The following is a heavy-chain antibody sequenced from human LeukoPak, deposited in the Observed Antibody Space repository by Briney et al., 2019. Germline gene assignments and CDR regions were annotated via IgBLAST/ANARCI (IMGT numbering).Heavy chain of an antibody. J-gene: IGHJ5*02. V-gene: IGHV1-2*02. CDR1: GYTFTGYY. Sequence: ASVKVSCKASGYTFTGYYMNWVRQAPGQGLEWMGWINPNSGDTNYAQKFQGRVTMTTDTSTSTAYMELRSLRSDDTAVYYCAKTRLGSSGWNWFDPWGQGTLVTVSS. CDR3: AKTRLGSSGWNWFDP. D-gene: IGHD6-19*01. CDR2: INPNSGDT.